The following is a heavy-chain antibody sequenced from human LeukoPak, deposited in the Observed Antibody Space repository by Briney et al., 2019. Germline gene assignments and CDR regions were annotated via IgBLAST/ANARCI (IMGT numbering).Heavy chain of an antibody. Sequence: ASVKVSCKASGYTFTSYGISWVRQAPGQGLEWMGWISAYNGNTNYAQKLQGRVTMTTDTSTSTAYMELRSLRSDDTAVYYCARDEGYCSSTGCSEFDYWGQGTLVTVSS. V-gene: IGHV1-18*01. CDR3: ARDEGYCSSTGCSEFDY. CDR2: ISAYNGNT. CDR1: GYTFTSYG. D-gene: IGHD2-2*01. J-gene: IGHJ4*02.